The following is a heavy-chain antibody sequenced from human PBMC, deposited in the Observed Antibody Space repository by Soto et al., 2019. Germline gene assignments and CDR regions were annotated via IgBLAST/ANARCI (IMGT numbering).Heavy chain of an antibody. D-gene: IGHD6-19*01. J-gene: IGHJ4*02. CDR2: INTLSTAI. CDR1: GFTFTDYY. Sequence: QVHLMESGGGLIKPGGSLRLSCEDSGFTFTDYYMTWIRQAPGKGLEWVAYINTLSTAIYYADSVKGRFTISRDNAKNSLYLQMNGLRAEDTATYYCARRLQWQLRPLDSWGRGTLDTVSS. V-gene: IGHV3-11*01. CDR3: ARRLQWQLRPLDS.